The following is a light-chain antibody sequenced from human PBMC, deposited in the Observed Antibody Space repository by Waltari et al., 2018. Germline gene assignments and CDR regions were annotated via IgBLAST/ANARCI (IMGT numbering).Light chain of an antibody. V-gene: IGKV3D-15*01. CDR3: QQYNRSPPLT. J-gene: IGKJ4*01. CDR2: AAS. CDR1: QSIDNN. Sequence: EIVMTQSPATLSVSPGERITLSCKASQSIDNNLAWYQQKPGQAPRLLIYAASTRATDVPDRFRGSGSGTEFTLTISSLQSEDCGVYYCQQYNRSPPLTFGGGTKVEIK.